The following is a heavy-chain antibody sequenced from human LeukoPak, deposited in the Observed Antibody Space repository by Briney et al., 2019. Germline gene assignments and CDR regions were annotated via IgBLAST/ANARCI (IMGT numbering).Heavy chain of an antibody. CDR3: ARGYCSSTSCYGWFDP. V-gene: IGHV4-59*01. CDR2: IYYSGST. J-gene: IGHJ5*02. CDR1: GGSISSYY. Sequence: PSETLSLTCTVSGGSISSYYWSWIRQPPGKGLEWVGYIYYSGSTNYNPSLKSRVTISVDTSKNQFSLKLSSVTAADTAVYYCARGYCSSTSCYGWFDPWGQGTLVTVSS. D-gene: IGHD2-2*01.